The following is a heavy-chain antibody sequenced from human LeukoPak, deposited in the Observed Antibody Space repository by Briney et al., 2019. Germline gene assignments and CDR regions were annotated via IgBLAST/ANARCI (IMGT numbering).Heavy chain of an antibody. CDR2: FDPEDGET. V-gene: IGHV1-24*01. Sequence: GASVKVSCKVSGYTLTELSMHWVRQAPGKGLEWMGGFDPEDGETIYAQKFQGRVTMTEDTSTDTAYMELSSLRSEDTAVYYCAARSYDSSGYYPTHPYYFDYWGQGTLVTVSS. D-gene: IGHD3-22*01. J-gene: IGHJ4*02. CDR3: AARSYDSSGYYPTHPYYFDY. CDR1: GYTLTELS.